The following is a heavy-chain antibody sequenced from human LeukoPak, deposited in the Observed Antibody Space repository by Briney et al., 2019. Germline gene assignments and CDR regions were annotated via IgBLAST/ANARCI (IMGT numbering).Heavy chain of an antibody. CDR3: AKDGGEYYDILTGYYPRLYYMDV. V-gene: IGHV3-23*01. J-gene: IGHJ6*03. CDR1: GFFFSTYA. CDR2: ISGSGGST. Sequence: LPGGSLRLSCAASGFFFSTYAMSWVRQAPGKGLEWVSAISGSGGSTYYADSVKGRFTISRDNSKNTLYLQMNSLRAEDTAVYYCAKDGGEYYDILTGYYPRLYYMDVWGKGTTVTISS. D-gene: IGHD3-9*01.